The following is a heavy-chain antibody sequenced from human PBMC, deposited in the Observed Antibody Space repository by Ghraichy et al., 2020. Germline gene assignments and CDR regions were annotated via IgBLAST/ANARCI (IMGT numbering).Heavy chain of an antibody. CDR1: GFTFNTYT. Sequence: GGSLRHSCAASGFTFNTYTMNWVRQAPGKGLEWVSSISSSSTYIHYADSVKGRFTISRDNAKNSLYLQVNSLRAEDTAVYFCARDVPLGSVMAPFDYWGQGTLVTVSS. V-gene: IGHV3-21*01. CDR2: ISSSSTYI. J-gene: IGHJ4*02. CDR3: ARDVPLGSVMAPFDY. D-gene: IGHD3-16*01.